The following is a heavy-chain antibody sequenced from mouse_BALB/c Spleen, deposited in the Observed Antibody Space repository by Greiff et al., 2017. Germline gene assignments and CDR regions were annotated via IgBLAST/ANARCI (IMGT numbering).Heavy chain of an antibody. Sequence: DVHLVESGPGLVKPSQSLSLTCSVTGYSITSGYYWNWIRQFPGNKLEWMGYISYDGSNNYNPSLKNRISITRDTSKNQFFLKLNSVTTEDTATYYCARDRGLHRYGYFDVWGAGTTVTVSS. CDR1: GYSITSGYY. CDR3: ARDRGLHRYGYFDV. CDR2: ISYDGSN. V-gene: IGHV3-6*02. J-gene: IGHJ1*01. D-gene: IGHD2-14*01.